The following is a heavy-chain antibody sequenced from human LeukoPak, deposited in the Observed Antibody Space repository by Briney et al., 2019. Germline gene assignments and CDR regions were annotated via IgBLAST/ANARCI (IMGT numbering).Heavy chain of an antibody. CDR3: VRGLGYNWNDVYFDY. CDR2: IYYSRST. V-gene: IGHV4-59*01. D-gene: IGHD1-20*01. J-gene: IGHJ4*02. Sequence: SETLSLTCTVSGGSISNYYWSWIRQPPGKGLEWIGYIYYSRSTNYDPSLKSRVTISVDTSKNQFSLKLSSVTAADTAVYYCVRGLGYNWNDVYFDYWGQGTLVTVSS. CDR1: GGSISNYY.